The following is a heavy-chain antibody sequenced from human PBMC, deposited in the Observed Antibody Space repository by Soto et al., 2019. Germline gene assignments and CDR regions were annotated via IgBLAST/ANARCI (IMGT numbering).Heavy chain of an antibody. Sequence: QVQLVQSGAEVKKPGASVKVSCKASGYTFTSYGISWVRQAPGQGLEWMGWISAYNGTTNYAQKLQGRVTMTTDTSTSTAYMELRSMRSDDTAVYYWARDMVATVSYYYYYCMDVWGHGTTVTVSS. CDR2: ISAYNGTT. CDR1: GYTFTSYG. CDR3: ARDMVATVSYYYYYCMDV. J-gene: IGHJ6*02. V-gene: IGHV1-18*04. D-gene: IGHD5-12*01.